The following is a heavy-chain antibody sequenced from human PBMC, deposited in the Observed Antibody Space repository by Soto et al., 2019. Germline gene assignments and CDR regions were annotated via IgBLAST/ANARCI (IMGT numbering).Heavy chain of an antibody. Sequence: QITLKESGPTLVKPTQTLTLTCTFSGFSLSTSGVGVGWIRQPPGKALEWLALIYWDDDKRYSPSLKSRLTLTKDTSKHQVVLTMTNMDPVDTATYYCAHSNWVYWYFDLWGRGTLVTVSS. D-gene: IGHD7-27*01. J-gene: IGHJ2*01. CDR3: AHSNWVYWYFDL. CDR2: IYWDDDK. V-gene: IGHV2-5*02. CDR1: GFSLSTSGVG.